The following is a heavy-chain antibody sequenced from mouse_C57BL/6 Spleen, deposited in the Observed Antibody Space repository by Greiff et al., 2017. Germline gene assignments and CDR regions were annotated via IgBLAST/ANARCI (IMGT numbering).Heavy chain of an antibody. J-gene: IGHJ3*01. Sequence: VKLMESGGGLVQPGGSLSLSCAASGFTFTDYYMSWVRQPPGKALEWLGFIRNKANGYTTEYSASVKGRFTISRDNSQSILYLQMNALRAEDSATYYCARSRYYSNPFAYWGQGTLVTVSA. CDR3: ARSRYYSNPFAY. V-gene: IGHV7-3*01. CDR2: IRNKANGYTT. D-gene: IGHD2-5*01. CDR1: GFTFTDYY.